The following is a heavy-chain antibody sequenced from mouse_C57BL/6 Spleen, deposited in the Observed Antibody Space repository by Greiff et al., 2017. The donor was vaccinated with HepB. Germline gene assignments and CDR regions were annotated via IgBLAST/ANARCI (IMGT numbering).Heavy chain of an antibody. CDR3: ATLLRCDY. J-gene: IGHJ2*01. CDR2: INPSSGYT. V-gene: IGHV1-7*01. Sequence: VQLQQSGAELANPGASVKLSCKASGYTFTSYWMHWVNQRPGQGLEWIGYINPSSGYTKYNQKFKDKATLTADKSSSTAYMQLSSLTYEDSAVYCGATLLRCDYWGQGTTLTVSS. D-gene: IGHD1-1*01. CDR1: GYTFTSYW.